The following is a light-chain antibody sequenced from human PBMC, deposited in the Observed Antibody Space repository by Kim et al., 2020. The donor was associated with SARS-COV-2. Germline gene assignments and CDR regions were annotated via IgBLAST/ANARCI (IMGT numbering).Light chain of an antibody. J-gene: IGLJ2*01. V-gene: IGLV1-40*01. Sequence: RGTISCTWSSSNIGAGYDVHWYQQLPGTAPKLLIYGNSNRPSGVPDRFSGSKSGTSASLAITGLQAEDEADYYCQSYDSSLSGVVFGGGTQLTVL. CDR1: SSNIGAGYD. CDR3: QSYDSSLSGVV. CDR2: GNS.